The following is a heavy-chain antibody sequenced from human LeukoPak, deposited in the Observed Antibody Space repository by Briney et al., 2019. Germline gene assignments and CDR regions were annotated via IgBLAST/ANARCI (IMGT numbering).Heavy chain of an antibody. CDR2: ISSSSSYI. V-gene: IGHV3-21*01. J-gene: IGHJ4*02. Sequence: GGSLRLSCAASGFTFSSYSINWVRQAPGKGLEWVSSISSSSSYIYYADSVKGRFTISRDNAKNSLYLQMNSLGAEDTAIYYCARRQIAVAGAFDYWGQGTLVTVSS. D-gene: IGHD6-19*01. CDR3: ARRQIAVAGAFDY. CDR1: GFTFSSYS.